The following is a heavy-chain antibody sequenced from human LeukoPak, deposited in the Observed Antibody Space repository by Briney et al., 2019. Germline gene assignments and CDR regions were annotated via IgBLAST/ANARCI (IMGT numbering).Heavy chain of an antibody. V-gene: IGHV3-13*01. CDR1: GFTFSSYD. D-gene: IGHD2-15*01. Sequence: GSLRLSCAASGFTFSSYDMHWVRQATGKGLEWVSAIGTAGDTYYPGSVKGRFTISRENAKNSLYLQMNSLRAGDTAVYYCARDRGGGYFDYWGQGTLVTVSS. J-gene: IGHJ4*02. CDR3: ARDRGGGYFDY. CDR2: IGTAGDT.